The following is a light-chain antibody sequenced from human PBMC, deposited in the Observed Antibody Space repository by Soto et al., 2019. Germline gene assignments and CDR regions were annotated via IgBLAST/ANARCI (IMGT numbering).Light chain of an antibody. Sequence: ERVMTQSPATLSVSPGERATLSCRASQSVSSNLAWYQQKPGQAPRLLIYDASTRATGIPARFSGSGSGTEFPLNISSLQSENFAVYYYQQYSNWPRNFGQGTKVEIK. J-gene: IGKJ1*01. CDR1: QSVSSN. CDR2: DAS. CDR3: QQYSNWPRN. V-gene: IGKV3D-15*01.